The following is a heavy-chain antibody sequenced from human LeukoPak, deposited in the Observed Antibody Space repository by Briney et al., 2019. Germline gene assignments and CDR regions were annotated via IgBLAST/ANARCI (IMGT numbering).Heavy chain of an antibody. J-gene: IGHJ4*02. D-gene: IGHD3-10*01. V-gene: IGHV3-15*07. CDR3: TTGNFGPY. Sequence: GGSLRLPCAASGFTFSDAWMNWVREAPGKGLEWVGRIKRKTEGGATDYAGPVKGRFTISRDDSKNTLFLHVNSLKTEDTAVYYCTTGNFGPYWGQGTLVTVSS. CDR2: IKRKTEGGAT. CDR1: GFTFSDAW.